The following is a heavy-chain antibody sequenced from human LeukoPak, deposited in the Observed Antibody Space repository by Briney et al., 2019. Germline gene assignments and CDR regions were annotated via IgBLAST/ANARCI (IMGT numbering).Heavy chain of an antibody. CDR1: DGSITTTGFI. CDR3: ASGGGPEYYYHSSAYYFDY. D-gene: IGHD3-22*01. Sequence: SAALSLTCNISDGSITTTGFIWVESSAFPAQVLHSLGAICYTGADYYNPSLKSRVTMSVDTSKNQFSLKLTSVTAADTAVYYCASGGGPEYYYHSSAYYFDYWGQGILVTASS. CDR2: ICYTGAD. V-gene: IGHV4-39*01. J-gene: IGHJ4*02.